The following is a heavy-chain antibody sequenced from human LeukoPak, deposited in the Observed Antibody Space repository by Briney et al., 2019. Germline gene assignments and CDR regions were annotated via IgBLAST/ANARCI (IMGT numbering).Heavy chain of an antibody. Sequence: GGSLRLSCAASGLTFSSSWMSWVRQAPGKGLEWVANIKQDGREKYYVDSVKGRFPLSRDNAKNSLYLQMNSLRAEDTAVYYCARDLVVVVPAADSDRGYSYGIDYWGQGTLVTVSS. V-gene: IGHV3-7*01. CDR3: ARDLVVVVPAADSDRGYSYGIDY. J-gene: IGHJ4*02. CDR1: GLTFSSSW. D-gene: IGHD2-2*01. CDR2: IKQDGREK.